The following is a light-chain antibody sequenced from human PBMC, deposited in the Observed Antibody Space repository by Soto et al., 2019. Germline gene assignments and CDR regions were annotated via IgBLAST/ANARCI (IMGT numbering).Light chain of an antibody. CDR3: QQHNAYPLT. J-gene: IGKJ4*01. CDR1: QGISSY. CDR2: AAS. Sequence: IQLTQSPSSLSASIGDRVTITCRASQGISSYLAWYQQESGKAPNLMIYAASTLQSGVPSRFSGSGSGTDFTLTISSLQPEDFATYYCQQHNAYPLTFGGGTKVEI. V-gene: IGKV1-9*01.